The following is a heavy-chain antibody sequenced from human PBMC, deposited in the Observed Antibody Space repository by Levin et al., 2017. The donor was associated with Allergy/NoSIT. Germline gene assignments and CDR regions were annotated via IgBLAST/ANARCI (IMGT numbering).Heavy chain of an antibody. CDR1: GGSFSGYY. CDR3: ASGKGGVDTAMVFDY. Sequence: GSLRLSCAVYGGSFSGYYWSWIRQPPGKGLEWIGEINHSGSTNYNPSLKSRVTISVDTSKNQFSLKLSSVTAADTAVYYCASGKGGVDTAMVFDYWGQGTLVTVSS. J-gene: IGHJ4*02. D-gene: IGHD5-18*01. V-gene: IGHV4-34*01. CDR2: INHSGST.